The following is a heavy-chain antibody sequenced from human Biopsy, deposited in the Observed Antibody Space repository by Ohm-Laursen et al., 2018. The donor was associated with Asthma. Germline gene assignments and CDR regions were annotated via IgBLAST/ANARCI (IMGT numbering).Heavy chain of an antibody. D-gene: IGHD3-3*02. CDR1: GLTFGDYW. Sequence: GSLRLSCAASGLTFGDYWMSWVRQDPGRGLEWVANIKHDGREKNHVDSLKGRFTISRDNAKNSLYLQMNSLSAEDTAVYYCARTFHFWSPYHAEHYQLWGQGTLVTVSS. CDR3: ARTFHFWSPYHAEHYQL. J-gene: IGHJ1*01. V-gene: IGHV3-7*01. CDR2: IKHDGREK.